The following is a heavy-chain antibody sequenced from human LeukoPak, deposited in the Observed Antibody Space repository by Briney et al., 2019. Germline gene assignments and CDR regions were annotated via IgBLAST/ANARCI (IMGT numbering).Heavy chain of an antibody. J-gene: IGHJ6*03. CDR2: IYPGDSDT. V-gene: IGHV5-51*01. CDR1: GYSFTSYW. CDR3: ARQSAMVPPRNYYYYYMDV. D-gene: IGHD5-18*01. Sequence: GESLKISCKGSGYSFTSYWIGWVRQMPGKGLEWMGIIYPGDSDTRYSPSFQGQVTISADKSISTAYLQWSSLKASDTAMYYCARQSAMVPPRNYYYYYMDVWGKGTTVTVSS.